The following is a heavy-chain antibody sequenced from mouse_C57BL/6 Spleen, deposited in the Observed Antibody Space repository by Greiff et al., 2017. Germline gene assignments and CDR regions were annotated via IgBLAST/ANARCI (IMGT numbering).Heavy chain of an antibody. D-gene: IGHD4-1*02. J-gene: IGHJ2*01. CDR3: ARRRGQMGRADCAY. V-gene: IGHV1-80*01. Sequence: VQLQQPGAELVKPGASVKMSCKASGYAFSSYWMNWVKQRPGKGLEWIGQIYPGDGDTNYNGKFKGKATLTADKSSSTAYMQLSSLTSEDSAVYYCARRRGQMGRADCAYWGQGTTLTVSS. CDR2: IYPGDGDT. CDR1: GYAFSSYW.